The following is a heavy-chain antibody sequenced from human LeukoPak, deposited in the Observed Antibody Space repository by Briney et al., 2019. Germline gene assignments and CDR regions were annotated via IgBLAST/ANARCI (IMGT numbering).Heavy chain of an antibody. Sequence: ASVKVSCKASGYTFTGYHMHWVRQAPGQGLEWMGGIIPIFGTANYAQKFQGRVTITADESTSTAYMELSSLRSEDTAVYYCARVARPESEDYFDYWGQGTLVTVSS. CDR3: ARVARPESEDYFDY. CDR1: GYTFTGYH. J-gene: IGHJ4*02. CDR2: IIPIFGTA. V-gene: IGHV1-69*13.